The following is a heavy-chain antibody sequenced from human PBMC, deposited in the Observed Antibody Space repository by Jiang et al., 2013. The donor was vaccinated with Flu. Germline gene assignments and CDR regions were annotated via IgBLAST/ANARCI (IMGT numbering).Heavy chain of an antibody. V-gene: IGHV3-48*01. J-gene: IGHJ6*02. CDR3: ARGPPVRAEPYYYGMDV. D-gene: IGHD1-26*01. CDR2: ISSSSSTI. Sequence: VQLVESGGGLVQPGGSLRLSCAASGFTFSSYSMNWVRQAPGKGLEWVSYISSSSSTIYYADSVKGRFTISRDNAKNSLYLQMNSLRAEDTAVYYCARGPPVRAEPYYYGMDVWGQGTTVTVSS. CDR1: GFTFSSYS.